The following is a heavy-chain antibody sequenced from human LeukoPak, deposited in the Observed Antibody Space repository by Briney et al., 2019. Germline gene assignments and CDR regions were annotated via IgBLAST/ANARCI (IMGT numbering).Heavy chain of an antibody. CDR3: ARDRGGVDYYYGMDV. J-gene: IGHJ6*04. Sequence: SETLSLTCTVSGGSISSGGYYWSWIRQHPGKGLEWIGYIYYSGSTYYNPSLKSRLTISVDTSKNRFSLKLSSVIAADTAVYYCARDRGGVDYYYGMDVWGKGTTVTVSS. CDR1: GGSISSGGYY. V-gene: IGHV4-31*03. D-gene: IGHD3-10*01. CDR2: IYYSGST.